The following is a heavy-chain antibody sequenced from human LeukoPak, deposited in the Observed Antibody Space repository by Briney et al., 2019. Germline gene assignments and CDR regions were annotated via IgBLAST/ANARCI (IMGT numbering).Heavy chain of an antibody. D-gene: IGHD6-6*01. V-gene: IGHV3-23*01. CDR2: ITGRGDGT. J-gene: IGHJ4*02. Sequence: SGGSRRLSWPASGFTFGSYAMSWVRQVPGKVREWVAAITGRGDGTYYADSVKGRFTISRDNSKTTLYLQVNGLRAEDTAIYYCAKGSRSSRPYYFDHWGQGTLVTASS. CDR3: AKGSRSSRPYYFDH. CDR1: GFTFGSYA.